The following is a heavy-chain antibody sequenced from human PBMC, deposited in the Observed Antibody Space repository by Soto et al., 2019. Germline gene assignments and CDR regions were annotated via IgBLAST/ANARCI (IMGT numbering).Heavy chain of an antibody. D-gene: IGHD3-22*01. V-gene: IGHV3-30*18. CDR2: ISYDGSRK. Sequence: GGSLRLSCAASGFIFSSFGMHWVRQASGKGLEWVAVISYDGSRKTYADSVKGRFTVSRDRSKNTLYLQMNSLRVEDTAVYYCAKVRGLYYDTSGYYFDYWGQGALVTVSS. J-gene: IGHJ4*02. CDR1: GFIFSSFG. CDR3: AKVRGLYYDTSGYYFDY.